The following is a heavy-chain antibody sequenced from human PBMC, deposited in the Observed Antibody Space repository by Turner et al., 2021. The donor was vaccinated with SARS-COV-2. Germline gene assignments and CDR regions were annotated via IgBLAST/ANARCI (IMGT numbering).Heavy chain of an antibody. J-gene: IGHJ3*02. Sequence: QVQLVESGGGVVQPGRSLRLSCAASGFPFSSYAMHWVRQAPGKGLEWVAVISYDGSNKYYADSVKGRFTISRDNSKNALYLQMNSLRAEDTAVYYCARAHTMIVVVITRYDAFDIWGQGTMVTVSS. V-gene: IGHV3-30*04. D-gene: IGHD3-22*01. CDR3: ARAHTMIVVVITRYDAFDI. CDR2: ISYDGSNK. CDR1: GFPFSSYA.